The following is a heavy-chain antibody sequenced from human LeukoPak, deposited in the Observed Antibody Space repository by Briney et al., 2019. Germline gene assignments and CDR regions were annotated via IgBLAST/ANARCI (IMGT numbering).Heavy chain of an antibody. J-gene: IGHJ4*02. CDR3: ARDGSVTRYCSSTSCYLGY. CDR1: GYTFTGYY. D-gene: IGHD2-2*01. Sequence: ASVKVSCKASGYTFTGYYMHWVRQAPGQGLEWMGWINPNSGGTNYAQKFHGRVTMTRDTSISTAYMELSRLRSDDTAVYYCARDGSVTRYCSSTSCYLGYWGQGTLVTVSS. CDR2: INPNSGGT. V-gene: IGHV1-2*02.